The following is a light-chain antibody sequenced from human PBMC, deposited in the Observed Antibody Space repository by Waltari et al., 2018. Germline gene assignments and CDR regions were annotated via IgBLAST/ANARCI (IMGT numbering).Light chain of an antibody. CDR1: QSVRRT. CDR3: QKYGTLPAT. Sequence: DIVLTQSPGTLSVSPGARATLSCRASQSVRRTLAWYQQKPGQAPRLLIYDASTRATGVPDRFSCSVFGTDFSFTSSRLEPEDFAVYYCQKYGTLPATFGQGTKVEIK. J-gene: IGKJ1*01. V-gene: IGKV3-20*01. CDR2: DAS.